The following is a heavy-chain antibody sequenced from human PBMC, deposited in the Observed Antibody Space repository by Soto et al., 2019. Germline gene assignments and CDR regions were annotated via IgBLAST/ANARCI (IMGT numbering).Heavy chain of an antibody. CDR1: GFPFDDYA. J-gene: IGHJ2*01. V-gene: IGHV3-9*01. CDR2: ISWHSVSI. CDR3: AKDHVGDPTYWHFDL. Sequence: EVQLVESGGGLVQPGWSLRLSCAASGFPFDDYAMHWVRQVPGKGLEWVSGISWHSVSIDYADSVNGRFTISRDNAKNSLYLQMDNLRSEDTGVYYCAKDHVGDPTYWHFDLWGCGTLVTVSS. D-gene: IGHD1-26*01.